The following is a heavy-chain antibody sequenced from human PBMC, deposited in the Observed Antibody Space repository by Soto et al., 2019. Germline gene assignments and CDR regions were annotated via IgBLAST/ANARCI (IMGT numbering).Heavy chain of an antibody. J-gene: IGHJ4*02. D-gene: IGHD2-2*01. Sequence: QRLEWMGWINAGNGNTKYSQKFQGRVTITRDTSASTAYMELSSLRSEDTAVYYCARDIVVVPAAYLYDYWGQGTLVTVS. CDR3: ARDIVVVPAAYLYDY. V-gene: IGHV1-3*01. CDR2: INAGNGNT.